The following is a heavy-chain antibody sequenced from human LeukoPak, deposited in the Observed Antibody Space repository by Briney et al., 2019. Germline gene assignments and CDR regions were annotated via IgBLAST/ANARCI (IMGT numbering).Heavy chain of an antibody. J-gene: IGHJ4*02. D-gene: IGHD3-10*01. CDR3: ATRTYYGSGPDY. CDR1: GDSFSSYH. V-gene: IGHV4-59*01. CDR2: IYYRGST. Sequence: SETLSLTCTVSGDSFSSYHWSWIRQPPGKGLEWIGYIYYRGSTNYNPSLKSRVTISVDTSKNQFSLRLTSVTAADTAMYYCATRTYYGSGPDYWGQGTLVTVSS.